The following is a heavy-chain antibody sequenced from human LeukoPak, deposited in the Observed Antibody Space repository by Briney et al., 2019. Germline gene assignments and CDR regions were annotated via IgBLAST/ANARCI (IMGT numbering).Heavy chain of an antibody. Sequence: GGSLRLSCAASGFTFSNAWMSWVRQAPGKGLEWVGRIKSKTDGGTTDYAAPVKGRFTISRDDSKNTLYLQMNNLGTEDTALYYCAKDLSMVFDAFNIWGQGTLVTVSS. CDR3: AKDLSMVFDAFNI. CDR1: GFTFSNAW. CDR2: IKSKTDGGTT. D-gene: IGHD4/OR15-4a*01. J-gene: IGHJ3*02. V-gene: IGHV3-15*05.